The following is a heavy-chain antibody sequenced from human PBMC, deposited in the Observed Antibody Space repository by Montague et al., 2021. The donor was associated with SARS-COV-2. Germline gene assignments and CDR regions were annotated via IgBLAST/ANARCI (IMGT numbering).Heavy chain of an antibody. D-gene: IGHD3-22*01. CDR1: GGSISSYY. V-gene: IGHV4-4*07. Sequence: SETLSLTYTVSGGSISSYYWNWIRQSAGKGLEWIGRIYTSGSTNYDPSLKSRVTMSVDTSKNQFSLKLSSVTAADTAVYYCARGALFYDSSGYYSDAFDIWGQGTMVTVSS. CDR3: ARGALFYDSSGYYSDAFDI. CDR2: IYTSGST. J-gene: IGHJ3*02.